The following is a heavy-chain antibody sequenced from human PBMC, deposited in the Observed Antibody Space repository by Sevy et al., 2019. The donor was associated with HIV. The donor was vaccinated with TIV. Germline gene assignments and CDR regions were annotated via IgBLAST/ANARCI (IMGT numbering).Heavy chain of an antibody. CDR2: ISSSSYI. V-gene: IGHV3-21*03. D-gene: IGHD6-13*01. Sequence: GGSLRLSCAAPGITFSTYTMNWVRQAPGKGLEWVSSISSSSYIYYADSVKGRFTISRDDAKNSLYLQMNSLRAEDTAVYYCASAARSWNNWFDPWGQGTLVTVSS. CDR1: GITFSTYT. J-gene: IGHJ5*02. CDR3: ASAARSWNNWFDP.